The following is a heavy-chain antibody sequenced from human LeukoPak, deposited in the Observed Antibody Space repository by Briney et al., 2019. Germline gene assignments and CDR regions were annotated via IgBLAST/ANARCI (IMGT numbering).Heavy chain of an antibody. V-gene: IGHV4-39*01. CDR3: ARHDCTTTSCLYFYGMDV. J-gene: IGHJ6*02. Sequence: SETLSLTCTVSGGSISSSSHYWGWIRQPPGKGPEWIGSLYSSGSTYYNPSLKSRVTISVDTSKNQFSLKLSSVTATDTAVYYCARHDCTTTSCLYFYGMDVWGQGTTVTVSS. CDR1: GGSISSSSHY. CDR2: LYSSGST. D-gene: IGHD2-2*01.